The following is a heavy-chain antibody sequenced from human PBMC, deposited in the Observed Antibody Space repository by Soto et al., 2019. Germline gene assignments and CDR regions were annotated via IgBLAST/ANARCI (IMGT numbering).Heavy chain of an antibody. CDR1: GFSVSSVY. V-gene: IGHV3-53*01. CDR2: TSSGGSRI. Sequence: PGGSLRLSCAASGFSVSSVYMSCVRQAPGKGLEWVSVTSSGGSRIYYADSVKGRFTISSDNSKNTLYLQMNSLGAEDTAVYYCAARVRSSGWYADFDYWGQGALVTVSS. J-gene: IGHJ4*02. D-gene: IGHD6-19*01. CDR3: AARVRSSGWYADFDY.